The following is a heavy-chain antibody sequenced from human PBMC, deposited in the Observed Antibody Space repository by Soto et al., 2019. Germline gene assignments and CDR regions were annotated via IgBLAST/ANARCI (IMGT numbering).Heavy chain of an antibody. D-gene: IGHD3-10*01. CDR3: TRAYGAETFDF. CDR1: GYTFNNYD. V-gene: IGHV1-8*02. CDR2: MNPNSGNT. Sequence: ASVKVSCKASGYTFNNYDIHWVRQAPGHGLEWMGWMNPNSGNTGYAQNFRGRVTMTQNTAIGTAYMELSSLRSDDTATYYCTRAYGAETFDFWGQGTRVTSPQ. J-gene: IGHJ5*01.